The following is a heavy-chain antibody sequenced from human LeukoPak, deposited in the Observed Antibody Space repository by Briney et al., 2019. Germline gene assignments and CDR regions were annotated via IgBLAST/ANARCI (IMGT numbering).Heavy chain of an antibody. CDR3: ARGGRERWLQSTPGYYYGMDV. Sequence: GGSLRLSCAASGFTVSSNYMSWVRQAPGKGLEWVSVIYSGGSTYYADSVKGRFTISRDNSKNTLYLQMNSLRAEDTAVYYCARGGRERWLQSTPGYYYGMDVWGQGTTVTVSS. D-gene: IGHD5-24*01. CDR2: IYSGGST. V-gene: IGHV3-53*01. CDR1: GFTVSSNY. J-gene: IGHJ6*02.